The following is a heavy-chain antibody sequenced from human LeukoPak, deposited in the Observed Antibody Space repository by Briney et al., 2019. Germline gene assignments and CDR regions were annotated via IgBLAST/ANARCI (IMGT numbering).Heavy chain of an antibody. J-gene: IGHJ6*03. V-gene: IGHV4-4*02. Sequence: SETLSLTCAVSGGSISSSNWWSWVRQPPGKGLEWIGEIYHSGSTNYNPSLKSRVTISVDKSKNQFSLKLSSVTAADTAVYYCARLLIVATSKAYMDVWGKGTTVTVSS. D-gene: IGHD5-12*01. CDR2: IYHSGST. CDR3: ARLLIVATSKAYMDV. CDR1: GGSISSSNW.